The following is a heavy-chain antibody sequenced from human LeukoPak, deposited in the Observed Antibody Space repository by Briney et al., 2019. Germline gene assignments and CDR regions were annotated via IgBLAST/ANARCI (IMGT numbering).Heavy chain of an antibody. CDR1: GGSFSGYY. CDR2: INHSGST. V-gene: IGHV4-34*01. CDR3: ADRGEQQLVTGGY. J-gene: IGHJ4*02. Sequence: SETLSLTCAVYGGSFSGYYWSWIRQPPGRGLECIGEINHSGSTNYNPSLKSRVTISVDTSKNQFSLKLSSVTAADTAVYYCADRGEQQLVTGGYWGQGTLVTVSS. D-gene: IGHD6-13*01.